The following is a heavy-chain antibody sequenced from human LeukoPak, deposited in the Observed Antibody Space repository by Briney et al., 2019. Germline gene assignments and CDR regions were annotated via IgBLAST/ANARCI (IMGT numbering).Heavy chain of an antibody. J-gene: IGHJ4*02. CDR2: IRFDGSNK. Sequence: GGSLRLSCAASGFTFSSYGMHWVRQAPGKGLEWVAFIRFDGSNKYYADSVKGRLTISRDNFKNTLYLQMNSLRGEDTAVYYCAKFDNRIVGAASFNYWGQGTLVTVSS. CDR3: AKFDNRIVGAASFNY. V-gene: IGHV3-30*02. D-gene: IGHD1-26*01. CDR1: GFTFSSYG.